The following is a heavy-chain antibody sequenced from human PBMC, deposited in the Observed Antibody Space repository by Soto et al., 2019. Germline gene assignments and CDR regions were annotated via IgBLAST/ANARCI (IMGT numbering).Heavy chain of an antibody. Sequence: QVQLVQSGAEVRKPGASVKVYCKASGYTFTSYGISWVRQAPGQGLEWMGWISAYNGNTNYAQNLQGRVTMTTDTSTSTAYMELRSLRSDDTAVYYCARDASLPYGDYAPYYYYGMDVWGQGTAVTVSS. CDR3: ARDASLPYGDYAPYYYYGMDV. CDR2: ISAYNGNT. CDR1: GYTFTSYG. J-gene: IGHJ6*02. D-gene: IGHD4-17*01. V-gene: IGHV1-18*04.